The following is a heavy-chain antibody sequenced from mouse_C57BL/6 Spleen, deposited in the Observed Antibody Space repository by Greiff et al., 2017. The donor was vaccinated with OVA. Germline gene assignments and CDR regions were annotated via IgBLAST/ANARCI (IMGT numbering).Heavy chain of an antibody. CDR3: TRAGGDWYFDV. J-gene: IGHJ1*03. CDR1: GYTFTDYE. D-gene: IGHD4-1*01. CDR2: IDPETGGT. Sequence: VQLVESGAELVRPGASVTLSCKASGYTFTDYEMHWVKQTPVHGLEWIGAIDPETGGTAYNQKFKGKAILTADKSSSTAYMELRSLTSEDSAVYYCTRAGGDWYFDVWGTGTTVTVSS. V-gene: IGHV1-15*01.